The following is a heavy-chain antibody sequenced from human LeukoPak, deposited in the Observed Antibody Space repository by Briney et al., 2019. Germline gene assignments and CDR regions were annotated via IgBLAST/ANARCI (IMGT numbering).Heavy chain of an antibody. Sequence: GESLKISCKGSGYSFTSYWIGWVRQMPGKGLEWMGIIYPGDSDTRYSPSFQGQVTISADKSISTAYLQWSSLKASDTAMYYCARHPRYCSGGSCYSGWFDPWGQGTLVTVSS. CDR3: ARHPRYCSGGSCYSGWFDP. CDR1: GYSFTSYW. D-gene: IGHD2-15*01. V-gene: IGHV5-51*01. J-gene: IGHJ5*02. CDR2: IYPGDSDT.